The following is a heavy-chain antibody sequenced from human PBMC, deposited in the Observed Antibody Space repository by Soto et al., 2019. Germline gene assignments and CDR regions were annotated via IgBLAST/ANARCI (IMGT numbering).Heavy chain of an antibody. CDR2: VYHTGTT. V-gene: IGHV4-59*01. CDR3: ARRGGSSSGYYYYAMDV. J-gene: IGHJ6*02. D-gene: IGHD6-6*01. Sequence: PSETLSLTCTVSGGSIGHYYWSWIRRPPGRGLQWIGYVYHTGTTTYSPSLKSRVTISVDTSKNQVSLRLNSVTAADTAVYYCARRGGSSSGYYYYAMDVWGQGTTVTVSS. CDR1: GGSIGHYY.